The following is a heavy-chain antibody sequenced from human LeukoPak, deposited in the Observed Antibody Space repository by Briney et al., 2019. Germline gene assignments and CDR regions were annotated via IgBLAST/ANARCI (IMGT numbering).Heavy chain of an antibody. CDR2: INPKIGGT. D-gene: IGHD3-9*01. CDR3: ARDSSRRPQKYDIATSFSTEN. J-gene: IGHJ4*02. Sequence: PGASVKVSCKTSGYTFTDYYIHWVRQAPGQGLESMGWINPKIGGTNYAPSFQGRGSMTSDTSITTAYMQLRRVTSDDTAVYYCARDSSRRPQKYDIATSFSTENWGQGPLVAVSS. CDR1: GYTFTDYY. V-gene: IGHV1-2*02.